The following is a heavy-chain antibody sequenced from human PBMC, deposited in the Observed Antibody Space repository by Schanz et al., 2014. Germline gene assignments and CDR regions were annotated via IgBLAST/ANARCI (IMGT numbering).Heavy chain of an antibody. CDR3: ARDKVTTLGYYGMDV. Sequence: QVQLQESGPGVVKPSETLSLTCTVSGGSISSYYWNWIRQPPGKGLEWIGYVYYTGSTTYNPSLKSRVTTSVVPSKRQFSLKLSSVTAADTAVYYCARDKVTTLGYYGMDVWGQGTTVTVSS. CDR1: GGSISSYY. CDR2: VYYTGST. D-gene: IGHD3-10*02. V-gene: IGHV4-59*01. J-gene: IGHJ6*02.